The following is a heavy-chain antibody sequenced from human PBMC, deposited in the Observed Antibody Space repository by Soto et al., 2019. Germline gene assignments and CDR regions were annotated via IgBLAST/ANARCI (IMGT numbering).Heavy chain of an antibody. CDR1: GYTFTSYG. CDR3: ARDPNDSSAYYHQSYYGMDG. V-gene: IGHV1-3*01. J-gene: IGHJ6*02. D-gene: IGHD3-22*01. Sequence: ASVKVSCKSSGYTFTSYGIHWVRQAPGQRLEWTGWINAGNGNTKYSEKFQGRVTITRDTSASTAYLELSSLRSEDTAVYYCARDPNDSSAYYHQSYYGMDGWGQGTTVTVSS. CDR2: INAGNGNT.